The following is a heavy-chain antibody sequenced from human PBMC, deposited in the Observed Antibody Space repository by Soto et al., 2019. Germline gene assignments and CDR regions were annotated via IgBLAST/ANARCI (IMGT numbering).Heavy chain of an antibody. J-gene: IGHJ4*02. V-gene: IGHV4-31*03. CDR2: IYYTGNT. CDR3: ASGHDAYKVRY. CDR1: GGSISSGGTGSY. D-gene: IGHD1-1*01. Sequence: QVQLQESGPGLVKPSQTLSLTCTVSGGSISSGGTGSYWTWIRQLPGKGLEWIGYIYYTGNTYYTPSLKSRPPISIDTSANQFSLKLTSVTAADTAVYFCASGHDAYKVRYWGQGTLVTVSS.